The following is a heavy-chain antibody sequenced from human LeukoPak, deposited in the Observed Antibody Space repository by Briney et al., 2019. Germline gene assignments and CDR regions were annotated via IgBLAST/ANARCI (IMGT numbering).Heavy chain of an antibody. CDR2: IWYDGSNK. CDR1: GFTFSSYG. CDR3: ARGYQLHHYYYYGMDV. Sequence: QPGRSPRLSCAASGFTFSSYGMHWVRQAPGKGLEWVAVIWYDGSNKYYADSVKGRFTISRDNSKNTLYLQMNSLRAEDTAVYYCARGYQLHHYYYYGMDVWGKGTTVTVSS. J-gene: IGHJ6*04. V-gene: IGHV3-33*01. D-gene: IGHD2-2*01.